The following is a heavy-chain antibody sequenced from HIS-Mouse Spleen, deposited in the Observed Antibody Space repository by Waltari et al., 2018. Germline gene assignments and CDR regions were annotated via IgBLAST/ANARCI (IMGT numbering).Heavy chain of an antibody. V-gene: IGHV3-74*01. CDR3: ARDLGYSSSSEVWFDP. J-gene: IGHJ5*02. CDR2: INSDGSST. CDR1: GSTSRSYW. Sequence: EVQLVESGGGLVQPGWSLRLSCAASGSTSRSYWMHWVRQSPGKGLVWVSRINSDGSSTSYADSVKGRFTISRDNAKNTLYLQMNSLRAEDTAVYYCARDLGYSSSSEVWFDPWGQGTLVTVSS. D-gene: IGHD6-6*01.